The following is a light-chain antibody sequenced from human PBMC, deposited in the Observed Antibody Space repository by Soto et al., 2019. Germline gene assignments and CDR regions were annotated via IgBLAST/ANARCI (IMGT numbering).Light chain of an antibody. Sequence: VLTQSPSASASLGASVKLTCTLSSGHSSYAIAWHQQQPEKGPRYLMKLNSDGSHSKGDGIPDRFSGSSSGAERYLTISSLQSEDEADYYCQTCGTGVVFGGGTKLTVL. CDR2: LNSDGSH. CDR1: SGHSSYA. CDR3: QTCGTGVV. J-gene: IGLJ2*01. V-gene: IGLV4-69*01.